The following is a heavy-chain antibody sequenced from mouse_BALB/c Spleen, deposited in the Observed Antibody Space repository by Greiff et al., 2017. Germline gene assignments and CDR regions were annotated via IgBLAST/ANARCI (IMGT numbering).Heavy chain of an antibody. CDR3: AEGGQGYFDV. D-gene: IGHD3-2*02. Sequence: QVHVKQSGAELVKPGASVKLSCKASGYTFTSYWMHWVKQRPGQGLEWIGEINPSNGRTNYNEKFKSKATLTVDKSSSTAYMQLSSLTSEDSAVYYCAEGGQGYFDVWGAGTTVTVSS. V-gene: IGHV1S81*02. CDR2: INPSNGRT. CDR1: GYTFTSYW. J-gene: IGHJ1*01.